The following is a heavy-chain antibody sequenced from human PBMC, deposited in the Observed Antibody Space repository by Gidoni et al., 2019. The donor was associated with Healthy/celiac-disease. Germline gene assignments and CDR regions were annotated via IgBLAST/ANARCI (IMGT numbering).Heavy chain of an antibody. J-gene: IGHJ4*02. V-gene: IGHV3-15*01. CDR1: GFPFSNAW. CDR3: TTEVADYGDS. CDR2: IKSKTDGETT. D-gene: IGHD2-21*01. Sequence: EVQLVEPGGGLVKPGGSLRLPCAALGFPFSNAWMSWVRQAPGKGLECVGRIKSKTDGETTDYAAPVKGRFTISRDDSKNTLYLQMNSLKTEDTAVYYCTTEVADYGDSWGQGTLVTVSS.